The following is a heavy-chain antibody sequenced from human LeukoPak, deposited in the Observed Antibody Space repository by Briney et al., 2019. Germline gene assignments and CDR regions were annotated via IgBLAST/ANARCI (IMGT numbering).Heavy chain of an antibody. CDR1: GYSISSGYY. V-gene: IGHV4-38-2*02. CDR3: ARAMGKYCSGGSCYHNWFDP. Sequence: ETLSLTCTVSGYSISSGYYWGWIRQPPGKGLEWIGSIYHSGRTYYNPSLKSRVTISVDTSKNQFSLKLSSVTAADTAVYYCARAMGKYCSGGSCYHNWFDPWGQGTLVTVSS. D-gene: IGHD2-15*01. CDR2: IYHSGRT. J-gene: IGHJ5*02.